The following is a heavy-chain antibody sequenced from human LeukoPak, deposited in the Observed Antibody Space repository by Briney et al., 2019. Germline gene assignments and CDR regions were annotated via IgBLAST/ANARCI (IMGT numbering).Heavy chain of an antibody. CDR1: GYTFTNYY. V-gene: IGHV1-46*01. J-gene: IGHJ6*03. Sequence: GASVKISCKASGYTFTNYYMHWVRQAPGQGLEWLGLITPSGGSTWYAQKFQGRVTMTRDMSTSTDYMELSSLRSEDTAVYYCARDGGSGSYYNSYYYYYMDVWGKGTTVTISS. CDR3: ARDGGSGSYYNSYYYYYMDV. D-gene: IGHD3-10*01. CDR2: ITPSGGST.